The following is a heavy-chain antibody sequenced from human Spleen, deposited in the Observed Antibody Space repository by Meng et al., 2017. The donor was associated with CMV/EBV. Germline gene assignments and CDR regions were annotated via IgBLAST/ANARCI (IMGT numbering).Heavy chain of an antibody. CDR3: ARAADFWSGSYDS. Sequence: ASVKVSCKASGYTFTGYYMHWVRQAPGQGLEWMGWINPNSGGTNYAQNFQGRVTMTRDTAVSTAYLEVNSVRSDDTAVYYCARAADFWSGSYDSWGQGTLVTVSS. CDR2: INPNSGGT. CDR1: GYTFTGYY. J-gene: IGHJ4*02. D-gene: IGHD3-3*01. V-gene: IGHV1-2*02.